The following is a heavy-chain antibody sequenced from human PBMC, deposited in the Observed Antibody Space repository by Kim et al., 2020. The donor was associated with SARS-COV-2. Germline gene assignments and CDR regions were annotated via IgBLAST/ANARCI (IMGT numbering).Heavy chain of an antibody. CDR3: AGNWNYDY. V-gene: IGHV4-34*01. Sequence: SETLSLTCAVYGGSFSGYYWSWIRQPPGKGLEWIGEINHSGSTNYNPSLKSRVTISVDTSKNQFSLKLSSVTAADTAVYYCAGNWNYDYWGQGTLVTVSS. D-gene: IGHD1-7*01. J-gene: IGHJ4*02. CDR2: INHSGST. CDR1: GGSFSGYY.